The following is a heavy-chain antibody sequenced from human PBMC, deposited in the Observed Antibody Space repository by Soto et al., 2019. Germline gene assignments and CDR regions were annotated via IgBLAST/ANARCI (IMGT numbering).Heavy chain of an antibody. CDR2: IIPIFGTA. J-gene: IGHJ3*02. D-gene: IGHD1-26*01. Sequence: SVKVSCKASGGTFSSYAISWVRQAPGQGLEWMGGIIPIFGTANYAQKFQGRVTITADESTSTAYMELSSLRSEDTAMYYCARGSGLELVFDIWGQGTMVTVSS. V-gene: IGHV1-69*13. CDR3: ARGSGLELVFDI. CDR1: GGTFSSYA.